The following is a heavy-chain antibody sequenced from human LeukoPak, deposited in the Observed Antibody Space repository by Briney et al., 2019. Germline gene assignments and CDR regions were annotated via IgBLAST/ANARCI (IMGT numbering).Heavy chain of an antibody. V-gene: IGHV3-30*02. Sequence: PGGSLRLSCAASGFTFSHYGMHWVRQAPGKGLEWVAVIWHDGSNEYYADSVMGQFTISRDNSKNTLYLQMNSLRAEDTAVYYCAKDLEGYCSSTSCYPGYWGQGTLVTVSS. CDR3: AKDLEGYCSSTSCYPGY. CDR1: GFTFSHYG. CDR2: IWHDGSNE. D-gene: IGHD2-2*01. J-gene: IGHJ4*02.